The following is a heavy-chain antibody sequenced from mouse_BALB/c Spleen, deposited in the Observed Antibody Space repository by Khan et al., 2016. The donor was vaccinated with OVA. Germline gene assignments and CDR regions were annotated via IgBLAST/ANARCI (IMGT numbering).Heavy chain of an antibody. D-gene: IGHD2-3*01. CDR3: ARPAYDCYYDY. Sequence: QVQLQQSGPELVRPGVSVKISCKGSGYTFTDYAMYWVKQSHAKSLEWIGLISTYSGNTNYNQQFKGKDTMTVDKSSSTAYMELARLTSEDSAIYYCARPAYDCYYDYWGQGTTLTVSS. CDR1: GYTFTDYA. CDR2: ISTYSGNT. V-gene: IGHV1S137*01. J-gene: IGHJ2*01.